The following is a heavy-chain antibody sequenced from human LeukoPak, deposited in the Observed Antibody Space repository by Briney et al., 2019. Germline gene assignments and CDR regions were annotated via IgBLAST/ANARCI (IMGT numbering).Heavy chain of an antibody. Sequence: SETLSLTCAVYGGSFSGYYWSWIRQPPGKGLEWIGYIYYSGSTNYNPSLKSRVTISVDTSKNQFSLKLSSVTAADTAVYYCARHGDYGLDYFDYWGQGTLVTVSS. J-gene: IGHJ4*02. CDR1: GGSFSGYY. V-gene: IGHV4-59*08. D-gene: IGHD4-17*01. CDR3: ARHGDYGLDYFDY. CDR2: IYYSGST.